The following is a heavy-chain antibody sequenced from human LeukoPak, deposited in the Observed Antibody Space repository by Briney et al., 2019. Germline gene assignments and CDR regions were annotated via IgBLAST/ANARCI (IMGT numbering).Heavy chain of an antibody. CDR1: GGSFSGYY. V-gene: IGHV3-15*01. CDR3: TTDPSIAAPVWFDP. J-gene: IGHJ5*02. Sequence: ETLSLTCAVYGGSFSGYYWSWIRQPPGKGLEWIGRIKSKTDGGTTDYAAPVKGRFTISRDDSKNTLYLQMNSLKTEDTAVYYCTTDPSIAAPVWFDPWGQGTLVTVSS. D-gene: IGHD6-6*01. CDR2: IKSKTDGGTT.